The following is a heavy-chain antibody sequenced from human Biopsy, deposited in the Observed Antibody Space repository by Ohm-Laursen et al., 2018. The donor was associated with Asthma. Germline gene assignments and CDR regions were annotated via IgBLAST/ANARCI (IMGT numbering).Heavy chain of an antibody. CDR2: INPVFGTT. V-gene: IGHV1-69*13. CDR1: GGSFNTYV. D-gene: IGHD2-2*01. Sequence: SVKVSCKTLGGSFNTYVIGWVRQAPGQGLEWMGGINPVFGTTTYPQKFQDRVTITAEDSTSTVYMELSSLRSEDTAVYYCARKAGSCISRTCYSLDFWGQGTLVTVSS. J-gene: IGHJ4*02. CDR3: ARKAGSCISRTCYSLDF.